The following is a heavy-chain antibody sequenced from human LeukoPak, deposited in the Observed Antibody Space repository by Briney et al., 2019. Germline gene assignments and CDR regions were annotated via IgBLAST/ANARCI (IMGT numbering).Heavy chain of an antibody. CDR3: ARDLIVFPYNWFDP. CDR1: GGSISSSSYY. CDR2: IYYSGST. D-gene: IGHD2-15*01. Sequence: SETLSLTCTVSGGSISSSSYYWGWIRQPPGKGLEWIGSIYYSGSTYYNPSLKSRVTISVDTSKNQFSLKLSSVTAADTAVYYCARDLIVFPYNWFDPWGPGTLVTVSS. J-gene: IGHJ5*02. V-gene: IGHV4-39*07.